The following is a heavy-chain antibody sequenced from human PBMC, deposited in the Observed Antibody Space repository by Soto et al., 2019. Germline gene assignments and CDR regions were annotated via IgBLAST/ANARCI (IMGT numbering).Heavy chain of an antibody. Sequence: EVQLVESGGGLVQPGGSLTLSCAASGFIFSDSALHWVCQASGKGLEWVGRIRRKANNYATTYAASVEGRFAISRDDSRNTAYRKMNSLKTEDTAIYYCTRGIDVGSGYPRSYRDYWGQGTLVTVSS. J-gene: IGHJ4*02. CDR3: TRGIDVGSGYPRSYRDY. CDR2: IRRKANNYAT. V-gene: IGHV3-73*02. D-gene: IGHD3-3*01. CDR1: GFIFSDSA.